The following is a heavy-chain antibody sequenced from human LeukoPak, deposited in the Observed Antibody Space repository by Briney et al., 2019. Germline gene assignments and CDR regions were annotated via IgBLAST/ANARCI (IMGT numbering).Heavy chain of an antibody. D-gene: IGHD5-12*01. CDR2: ISYDGSNK. CDR1: GFTFNSYG. CDR3: AKDGGSGDEGNWFDP. J-gene: IGHJ5*02. Sequence: GGSLRLSCAASGFTFNSYGMHWVRQAPGKGLEWVAVISYDGSNKYYADSVKGRFTISRDNSKNTLYLQMNSLRAEDTAVYYCAKDGGSGDEGNWFDPWGQGALVTVSS. V-gene: IGHV3-30*18.